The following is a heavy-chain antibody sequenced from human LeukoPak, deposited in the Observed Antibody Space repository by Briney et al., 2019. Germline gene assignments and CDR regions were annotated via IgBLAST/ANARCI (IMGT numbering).Heavy chain of an antibody. CDR2: INPSGGST. CDR1: GYTFTSYY. J-gene: IGHJ3*02. V-gene: IGHV1-46*01. Sequence: ASVKVSCTASGYTFTSYYMHWVRQAPGQGLEWMGIINPSGGSTSYAQKFQGRVTMTRDMSTSTVYMELSSLRSEDTAVYHCARTGVVVPAAKADAFDIWGQGTMVTVSS. CDR3: ARTGVVVPAAKADAFDI. D-gene: IGHD2-2*01.